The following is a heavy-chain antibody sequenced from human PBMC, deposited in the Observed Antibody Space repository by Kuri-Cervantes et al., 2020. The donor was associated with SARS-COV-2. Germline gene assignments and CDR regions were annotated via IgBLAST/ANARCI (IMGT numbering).Heavy chain of an antibody. CDR3: ARGGRYYFDY. CDR2: ISGSGFSI. CDR1: GFTFSSNS. D-gene: IGHD1-26*01. V-gene: IGHV3-48*01. J-gene: IGHJ4*02. Sequence: GGSLRLSCVASGFTFSSNSMNWVRQAPGKGLEWVSYISGSGFSIYYADSLKGRFTISGDNAKNSLYLQMNSLTAEDTAVYYCARGGRYYFDYWGQGSLVTVSS.